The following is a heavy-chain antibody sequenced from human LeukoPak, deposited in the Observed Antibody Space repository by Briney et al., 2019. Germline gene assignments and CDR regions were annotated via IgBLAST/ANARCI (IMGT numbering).Heavy chain of an antibody. Sequence: GGSLRLSCAASGFTFSSYWMSWVRQAPGKGLEWVANVKQDGSEKYYVDSVKGRFTISRDNAKNSLYLQMNSLRAEDTAVYYCARGYYGSGSYSPFDYWGQGTLVTVSS. CDR3: ARGYYGSGSYSPFDY. CDR1: GFTFSSYW. J-gene: IGHJ4*02. CDR2: VKQDGSEK. D-gene: IGHD3-10*01. V-gene: IGHV3-7*01.